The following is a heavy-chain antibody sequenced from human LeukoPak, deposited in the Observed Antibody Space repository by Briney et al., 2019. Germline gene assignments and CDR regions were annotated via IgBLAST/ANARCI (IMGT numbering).Heavy chain of an antibody. J-gene: IGHJ6*03. CDR3: AREKTSHGSGYYYHYMDV. Sequence: ASVKVSCKASGYTFTGYYMHWVRRAPGQGLEWMGWINPNSGGTNYAQKFQGRVTMTRDTSTSTAYMELRSLRSDDTAVYYCAREKTSHGSGYYYHYMDVWGRGTTVTVSS. CDR1: GYTFTGYY. V-gene: IGHV1-2*02. CDR2: INPNSGGT. D-gene: IGHD3-10*01.